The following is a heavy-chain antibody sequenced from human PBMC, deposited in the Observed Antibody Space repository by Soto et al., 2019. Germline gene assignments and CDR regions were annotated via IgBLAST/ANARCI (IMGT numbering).Heavy chain of an antibody. J-gene: IGHJ4*02. D-gene: IGHD3-22*01. V-gene: IGHV3-73*01. CDR1: GFTFSGSA. CDR3: TRFRHSSGYYLDY. CDR2: IRSTANNYAT. Sequence: GSLRLSCAPSGFTFSGSAMQSVRQKSGKGLEWVGRIRSTANNYATSYAASVKGRFTISRDDSKNTVYLQMNSLKTEDTAVYYCTRFRHSSGYYLDYWGQGTLVTVSS.